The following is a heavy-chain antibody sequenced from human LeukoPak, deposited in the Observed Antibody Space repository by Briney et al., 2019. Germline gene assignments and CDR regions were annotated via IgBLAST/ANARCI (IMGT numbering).Heavy chain of an antibody. CDR1: GFTFSDYY. CDR2: ISKSGSTI. CDR3: ARAPLPLYGDFSS. V-gene: IGHV3-11*01. Sequence: GGFLRLSCAASGFTFSDYYMSWIRQAPGKGLEWVSYISKSGSTIYYADSVKGRFTISRDNAKNSLYLQMNSLRAEDTAVYYCARAPLPLYGDFSSWGQGTLVTVSS. J-gene: IGHJ5*02. D-gene: IGHD4-17*01.